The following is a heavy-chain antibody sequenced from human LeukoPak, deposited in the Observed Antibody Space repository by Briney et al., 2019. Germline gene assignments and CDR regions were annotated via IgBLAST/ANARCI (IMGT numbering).Heavy chain of an antibody. J-gene: IGHJ4*02. CDR2: IYTSGIT. CDR3: AREETGYYSYYFDY. D-gene: IGHD3-9*01. Sequence: SETLSLTCTVSGDSISSYYWSWIRQPAGKGLEWIGRIYTSGITNYNASLKSRLSMSVDTSKNQISLNLTSVTAADTAVYYCAREETGYYSYYFDYWGQGTLVTVSS. V-gene: IGHV4-4*07. CDR1: GDSISSYY.